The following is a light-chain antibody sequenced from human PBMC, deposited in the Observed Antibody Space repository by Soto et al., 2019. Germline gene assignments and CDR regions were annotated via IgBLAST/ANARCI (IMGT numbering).Light chain of an antibody. Sequence: QSALTQPASVSGSPGQSITISCTGTSSDVGVFNDVSWYQHHPGKAPKLMLYEVNNRPSGISNRFSGSKSGNTASLTISGLQAEDEADYYCSSYTTSSTVMFGGGTPVTVL. V-gene: IGLV2-14*01. CDR3: SSYTTSSTVM. J-gene: IGLJ3*02. CDR1: SSDVGVFND. CDR2: EVN.